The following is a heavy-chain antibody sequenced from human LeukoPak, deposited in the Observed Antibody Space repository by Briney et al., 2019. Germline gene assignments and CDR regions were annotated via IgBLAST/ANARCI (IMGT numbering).Heavy chain of an antibody. Sequence: GGSLRLSCAASGFTFSDNYMTWVRQAPGKGLEWLSYISGNGGDIQYADSVKGGFTISRDNAKNLLYLQMDSLRFENTAIYYCARDPRTVRIWGQGTLVTVSS. CDR1: GFTFSDNY. V-gene: IGHV3-11*04. CDR3: ARDPRTVRI. CDR2: ISGNGGDI. D-gene: IGHD1-1*01. J-gene: IGHJ4*02.